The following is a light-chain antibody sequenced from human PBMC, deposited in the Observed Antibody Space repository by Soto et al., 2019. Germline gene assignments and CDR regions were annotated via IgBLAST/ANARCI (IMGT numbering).Light chain of an antibody. CDR2: DVS. J-gene: IGLJ1*01. V-gene: IGLV2-14*01. Sequence: QSVLTQPASVSGSPGQSITISCTGTSSDVGGYNYVSWYQQHPGKVPKLMMFDVSNRPSGVSNRFSASKSGNTASLTISGLQAEYEADYFCCSYATGSVYVFGTGTKLTVL. CDR1: SSDVGGYNY. CDR3: CSYATGSVYV.